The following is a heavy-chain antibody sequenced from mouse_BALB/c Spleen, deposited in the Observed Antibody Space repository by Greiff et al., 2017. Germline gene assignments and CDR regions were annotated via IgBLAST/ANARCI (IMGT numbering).Heavy chain of an antibody. CDR2: ISSGGGNT. Sequence: EVKLMESGGGLVKPGGSLKLSCAASGFTFSSYTMSWVRQTPEKRLEWVATISSGGGNTYYPDSVKGRFTISRDNAKNNLYLQMSSLRSEDTALYYCAIDGYYFDYWGQGTTLTVSS. J-gene: IGHJ2*01. CDR3: AIDGYYFDY. D-gene: IGHD2-3*01. CDR1: GFTFSSYT. V-gene: IGHV5-9*03.